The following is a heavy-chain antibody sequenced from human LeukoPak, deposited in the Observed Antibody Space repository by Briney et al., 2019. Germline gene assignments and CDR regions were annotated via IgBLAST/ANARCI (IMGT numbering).Heavy chain of an antibody. CDR1: GFTLSSYA. D-gene: IGHD1-26*01. V-gene: IGHV3-23*01. CDR3: AKDGDGGSYYVLFDY. Sequence: GGSLRLSCAASGFTLSSYAMSWVRQAPGKGLEWVSVISGSGGNTYYADSVKGRFTISRDNSKYTLFLQMNSLRAEDTAVYYCAKDGDGGSYYVLFDYWGQGALVTVSS. CDR2: ISGSGGNT. J-gene: IGHJ4*02.